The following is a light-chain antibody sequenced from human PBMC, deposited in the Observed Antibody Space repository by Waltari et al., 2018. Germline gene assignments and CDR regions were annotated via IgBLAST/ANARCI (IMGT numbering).Light chain of an antibody. CDR3: QQYKSYIPT. J-gene: IGKJ1*01. CDR1: QSISSW. Sequence: DIHMTQSPSTLSASVGDRVTISCRASQSISSWLAWYQQKPGKAPKLLIYGASSLESGVPSRFSGSGSGTEFTLTISSLQPADFATYYCQQYKSYIPTFGQGTKVEIK. V-gene: IGKV1-5*01. CDR2: GAS.